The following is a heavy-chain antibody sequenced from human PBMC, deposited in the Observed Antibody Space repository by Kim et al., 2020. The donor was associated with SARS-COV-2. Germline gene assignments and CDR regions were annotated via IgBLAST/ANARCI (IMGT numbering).Heavy chain of an antibody. CDR3: ARDRARGSRSNWFDP. V-gene: IGHV3-74*01. CDR1: GFTFSNYW. D-gene: IGHD3-10*01. J-gene: IGHJ5*02. Sequence: GGSLRLSCAASGFTFSNYWMYWVRQAPGKGLVWVSRINGDGSTTTYADSVKGRFTISRDNAKNTLYLQMNSLRAEDTAVYYCARDRARGSRSNWFDPWGQGTLVIVSS. CDR2: INGDGSTT.